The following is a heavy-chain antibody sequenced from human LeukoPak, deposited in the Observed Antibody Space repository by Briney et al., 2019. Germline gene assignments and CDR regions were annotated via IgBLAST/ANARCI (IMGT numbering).Heavy chain of an antibody. CDR1: GGSISSYY. V-gene: IGHV4-39*01. CDR2: IFYTGST. CDR3: ARGRGNYYYYGMDV. J-gene: IGHJ6*02. D-gene: IGHD6-25*01. Sequence: SETLSLTCTVSGGSISSYYWGWIRQPPGKGLEWIGSIFYTGSTYYNPSLKSRVTISVDTSKNQFSLKLSSVTAADTAVYYCARGRGNYYYYGMDVWGQGTTVTVSS.